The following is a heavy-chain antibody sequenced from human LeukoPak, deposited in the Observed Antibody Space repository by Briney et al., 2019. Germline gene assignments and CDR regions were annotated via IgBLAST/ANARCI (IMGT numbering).Heavy chain of an antibody. Sequence: GGSLRLSCAASGFTFSSYWMYWVRPAPGKGLVWVSRINSDGSSTNYADSVKGRFTISRDNAKNTLYLHMNSLRAEDTAVYYCAKPFLTTSSSWFDYWGQGTLVTVSS. CDR1: GFTFSSYW. V-gene: IGHV3-74*01. J-gene: IGHJ4*02. D-gene: IGHD6-13*01. CDR2: INSDGSST. CDR3: AKPFLTTSSSWFDY.